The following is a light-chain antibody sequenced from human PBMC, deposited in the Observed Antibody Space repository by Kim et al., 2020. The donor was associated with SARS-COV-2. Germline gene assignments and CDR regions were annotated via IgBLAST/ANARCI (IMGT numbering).Light chain of an antibody. CDR1: SSDVGSYNR. CDR2: EVN. CDR3: SSYTSSSTYV. V-gene: IGLV2-18*02. J-gene: IGLJ1*01. Sequence: GQSVTISCTGTSSDVGSYNRVSWYQQSPGTAPKLMIYEVNNRPSGVPDRFSGSKSGNTASLTISGLQAEDEADYYCSSYTSSSTYVFGTGTKVTVL.